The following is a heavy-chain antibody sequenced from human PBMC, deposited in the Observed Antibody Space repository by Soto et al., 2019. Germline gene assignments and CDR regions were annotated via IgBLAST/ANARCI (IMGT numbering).Heavy chain of an antibody. D-gene: IGHD3-22*01. J-gene: IGHJ6*02. Sequence: EVQLVESGGGLVQPGRSLRLSCAASGFTFDDYAMHWVRQRPGRGLEWVSGITWNSDEIGYPDSVKGRFSISRDNAKKHLYLQTHSLRPDDTALYYCVASRGSDSSGYSGYYYCMDVWGQGTTVTVSS. V-gene: IGHV3-9*01. CDR3: VASRGSDSSGYSGYYYCMDV. CDR1: GFTFDDYA. CDR2: ITWNSDEI.